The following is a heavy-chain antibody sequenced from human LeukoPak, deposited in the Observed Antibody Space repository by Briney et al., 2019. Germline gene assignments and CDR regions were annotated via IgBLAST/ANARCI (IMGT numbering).Heavy chain of an antibody. J-gene: IGHJ4*02. V-gene: IGHV1-69*04. CDR2: IIPILGIA. D-gene: IGHD3-22*01. Sequence: ASVTVSCKASGGTFSSYAISWVRQAPGQGLEWMGRIIPILGIANYAQKFQGRVTITADKSTSTAYMELSSLRSEDTAVYYCARHYYDSSGCYFPFDYWGQGTLVTVSS. CDR1: GGTFSSYA. CDR3: ARHYYDSSGCYFPFDY.